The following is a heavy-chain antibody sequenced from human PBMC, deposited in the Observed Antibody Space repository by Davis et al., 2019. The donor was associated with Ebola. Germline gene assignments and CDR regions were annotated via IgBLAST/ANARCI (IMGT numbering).Heavy chain of an antibody. CDR2: IYHSGST. CDR3: ASLWPGSGNY. J-gene: IGHJ4*02. V-gene: IGHV4-38-2*02. CDR1: GYSISSGYY. D-gene: IGHD3-10*01. Sequence: PSETLSLTCTVSGYSISSGYYWGWIRQPPGKGLEWIGSIYHSGSTYYNPSLKSRVTISVDTSKNQFSLKLSSVTAADTAVYYCASLWPGSGNYWGQGTLVTVSS.